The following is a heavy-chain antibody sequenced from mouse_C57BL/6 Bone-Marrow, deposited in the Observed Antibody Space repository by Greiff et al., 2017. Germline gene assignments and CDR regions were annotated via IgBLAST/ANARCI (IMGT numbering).Heavy chain of an antibody. V-gene: IGHV14-4*01. CDR2: IDPENGDT. CDR3: TPTGDWFAY. J-gene: IGHJ3*01. Sequence: EVKLQESGAELVRPGASVKLSCTASGFNIKDDYMPWVKQRPEQGLEWIGWIDPENGDTEYATKFQGKATITADTSSNTAYLQLSSLPPEDTAVYYCTPTGDWFAYWGQGTLVTVSA. CDR1: GFNIKDDY.